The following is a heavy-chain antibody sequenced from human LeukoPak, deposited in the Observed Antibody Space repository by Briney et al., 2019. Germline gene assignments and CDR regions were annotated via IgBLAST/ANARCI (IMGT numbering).Heavy chain of an antibody. V-gene: IGHV3-23*01. Sequence: GGSLRLSCAASGFTFSNYAMSWVRQAPGKGLEWVSVTSGSGGSTYYGDSVKGRFTISRDNSKNTLYMQMNSLRAEDTAVYYCAKGRGYNYWDGFDIWGQGTMVTVSS. CDR3: AKGRGYNYWDGFDI. J-gene: IGHJ3*02. CDR1: GFTFSNYA. D-gene: IGHD5-24*01. CDR2: TSGSGGST.